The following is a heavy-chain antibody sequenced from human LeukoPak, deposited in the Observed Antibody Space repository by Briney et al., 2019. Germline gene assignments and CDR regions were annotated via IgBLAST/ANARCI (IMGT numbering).Heavy chain of an antibody. CDR1: GFTFTNYW. Sequence: GGSLRLSCAASGFTFTNYWMAWVRQAPGKGLEWVSAISGSGGSTYYADSVKGRFTISRDNSKNTLYLQMNSLRAEDTAVYYFAKGQWELLPFDYWGQGTLVTVSS. V-gene: IGHV3-23*01. CDR3: AKGQWELLPFDY. CDR2: ISGSGGST. D-gene: IGHD1-26*01. J-gene: IGHJ4*02.